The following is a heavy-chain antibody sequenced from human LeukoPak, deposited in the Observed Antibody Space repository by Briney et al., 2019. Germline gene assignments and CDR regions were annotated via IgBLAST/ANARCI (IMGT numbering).Heavy chain of an antibody. D-gene: IGHD2-2*01. Sequence: SVKVSCKASGGTFSSYAISWVRQAPGQGLEWMGGIIPIFGTASYAQKFQGRVTITADESTSTAYMELSSLRSEDTAVYYGARGVVPAAHLSPFDYWGQGTLVTVSS. CDR1: GGTFSSYA. J-gene: IGHJ4*02. CDR3: ARGVVPAAHLSPFDY. CDR2: IIPIFGTA. V-gene: IGHV1-69*01.